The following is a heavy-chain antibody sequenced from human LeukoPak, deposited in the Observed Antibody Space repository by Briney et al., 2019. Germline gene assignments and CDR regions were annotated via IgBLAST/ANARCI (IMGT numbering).Heavy chain of an antibody. D-gene: IGHD4-23*01. CDR3: ARGRLRGYQDY. CDR2: LSHSGST. CDR1: GVSVGSNNYY. V-gene: IGHV4-61*01. Sequence: SETLSLTCAISGVSVGSNNYYWTWIRQSPGRGLEWIGYLSHSGSTNYNPSLKSRVAISVDTSKNQFSLKLSSVTAADTAVYYCARGRLRGYQDYWGQGTLVTVSS. J-gene: IGHJ4*02.